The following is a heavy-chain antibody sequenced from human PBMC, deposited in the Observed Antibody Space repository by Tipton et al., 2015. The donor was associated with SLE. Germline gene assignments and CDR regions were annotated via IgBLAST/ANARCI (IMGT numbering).Heavy chain of an antibody. Sequence: TLSLTCTVSGGSITNDNHYWSWIRQPAGKGLEWIGRIYASGSTNYNPSLKSRVTISIDKSKNHFSLKLNSVTAADTAVYYCAKDFNYDYPDYNWGQGTQVIVSS. D-gene: IGHD4-17*01. V-gene: IGHV4-61*02. CDR3: AKDFNYDYPDYN. CDR2: IYASGST. J-gene: IGHJ4*02. CDR1: GGSITNDNHY.